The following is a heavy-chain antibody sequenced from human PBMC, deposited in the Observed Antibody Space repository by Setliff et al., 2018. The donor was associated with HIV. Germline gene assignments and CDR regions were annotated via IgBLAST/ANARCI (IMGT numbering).Heavy chain of an antibody. CDR2: ISSNGGST. CDR1: GFTFSSYA. CDR3: AKGQLPYCTNGVCYDIDY. V-gene: IGHV3-64*02. J-gene: IGHJ4*02. Sequence: GGSLRLSCAASGFTFSSYAMHWVRQAPGKGLEYVSAISSNGGSTYYADSVKCRFTISRDNSKNTVYLEMNSLSAEDTAVYYCAKGQLPYCTNGVCYDIDYWGQGTLVTVSS. D-gene: IGHD2-8*01.